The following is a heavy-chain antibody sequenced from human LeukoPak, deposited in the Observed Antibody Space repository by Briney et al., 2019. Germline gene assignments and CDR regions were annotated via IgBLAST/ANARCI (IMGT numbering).Heavy chain of an antibody. CDR2: IYYSGST. CDR1: GGSISGYY. V-gene: IGHV4-59*01. J-gene: IGHJ4*02. CDR3: ARDVLFGYSSSWTDY. D-gene: IGHD6-13*01. Sequence: PSETLSLTCTVSGGSISGYYWSWIRQPPGKGLGWIGYIYYSGSTNYNPSLKSRVSISVDTSNNQFSLKLSSVTAADTAVYYCARDVLFGYSSSWTDYWGQGTLVTVSS.